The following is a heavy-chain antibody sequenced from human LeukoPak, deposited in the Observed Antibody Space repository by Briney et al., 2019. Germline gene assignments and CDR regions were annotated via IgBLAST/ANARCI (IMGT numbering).Heavy chain of an antibody. Sequence: GGSLRLSCTASGFTLSSYAMNWVRQAPGKGLEWVSGISGSGGGTYYVDTVKGRFTISRDTSKNTLYMQMNSLRAEDTAVYHCAKGRYSSGWNFFDSWGQGTLVTVSS. D-gene: IGHD6-19*01. CDR1: GFTLSSYA. J-gene: IGHJ4*02. CDR3: AKGRYSSGWNFFDS. CDR2: ISGSGGGT. V-gene: IGHV3-23*01.